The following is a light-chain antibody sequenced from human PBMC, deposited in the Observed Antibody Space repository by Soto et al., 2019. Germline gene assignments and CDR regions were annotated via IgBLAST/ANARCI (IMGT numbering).Light chain of an antibody. CDR3: QSYDSSLSGHVV. Sequence: QSVLTQPPSVSGAPGQRVTISCTGSSSNIGAGYDVHWYQQLPGTAPKLLICANNNRPSGVPDRFSGSKSGTSASLAITGLQAEDEADYYCQSYDSSLSGHVVFGGGTKLTVL. CDR2: ANN. J-gene: IGLJ2*01. V-gene: IGLV1-40*01. CDR1: SSNIGAGYD.